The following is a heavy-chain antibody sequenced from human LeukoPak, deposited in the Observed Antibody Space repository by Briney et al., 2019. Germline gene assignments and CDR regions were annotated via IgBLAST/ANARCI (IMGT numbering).Heavy chain of an antibody. CDR1: GGSFSGYY. CDR3: ARTRITIFGVVILGGNNWFDP. CDR2: INHSGST. J-gene: IGHJ5*02. D-gene: IGHD3-3*01. Sequence: SETLSLTCAVYGGSFSGYYWSWIRQPPGKGLEWIGEINHSGSTNYNPSLKSRVTISVDTSKNQFSLKLSSATAADTAVYYCARTRITIFGVVILGGNNWFDPWGQGTLVTVSS. V-gene: IGHV4-34*01.